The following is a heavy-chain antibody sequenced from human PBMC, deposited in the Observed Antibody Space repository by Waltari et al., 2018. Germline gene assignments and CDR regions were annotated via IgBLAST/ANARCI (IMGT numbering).Heavy chain of an antibody. D-gene: IGHD1-26*01. Sequence: QLQLQESGPGLVKPSETLSLTCTVSGGSISSYYWSWIRQPPGKGLEWIGYIYYSGSTNYNPSLKSRVTISVDTSKNQFSLKLSSVTAADTAVYYCATVVGATPSYYYYYYMDVWGKGTTVTVSS. J-gene: IGHJ6*03. CDR3: ATVVGATPSYYYYYYMDV. CDR1: GGSISSYY. CDR2: IYYSGST. V-gene: IGHV4-59*08.